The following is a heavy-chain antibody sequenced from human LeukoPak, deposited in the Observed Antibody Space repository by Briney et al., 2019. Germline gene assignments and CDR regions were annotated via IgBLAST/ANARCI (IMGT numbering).Heavy chain of an antibody. V-gene: IGHV3-7*04. CDR1: GFTFSRYW. CDR3: AREAPFDY. Sequence: GGSLRLSCAASGFTFSRYWMSSVRQAPGKGLEWVANIKEDGGEKYYADSVKGRFTISRDNAKNSLYLQMNSLRAEDTAVYYCAREAPFDYWGQGTLVTVSS. J-gene: IGHJ4*02. CDR2: IKEDGGEK.